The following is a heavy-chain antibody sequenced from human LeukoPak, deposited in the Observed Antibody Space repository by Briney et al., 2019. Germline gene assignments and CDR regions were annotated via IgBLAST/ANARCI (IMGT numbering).Heavy chain of an antibody. CDR2: INPNSGDT. CDR3: ARDRVVTAIRKNWFDP. CDR1: GYTFTGYY. Sequence: ASVKVSCKASGYTFTGYYIYWVRQAPGQGLEWMGWINPNSGDTHYAQKFQGRVTMTRDTSISTAYMELSSLRSDDTAVYYCARDRVVTAIRKNWFDPWGQGTLVTVSS. V-gene: IGHV1-2*02. D-gene: IGHD2-21*02. J-gene: IGHJ5*02.